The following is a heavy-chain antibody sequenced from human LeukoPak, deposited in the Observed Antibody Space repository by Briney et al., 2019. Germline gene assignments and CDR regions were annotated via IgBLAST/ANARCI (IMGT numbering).Heavy chain of an antibody. CDR1: GFSLSNYW. J-gene: IGHJ4*02. V-gene: IGHV3-7*01. CDR3: AEGGY. CDR2: IRPDGSEK. Sequence: GGSLRLSCAASGFSLSNYWMNWVRQAPGKGLEWVASIRPDGSEKYYVGSLRGRFTISRGDARNSLYLQMNSLRAEDTAVYYCAEGGYWGQGTLVTVSS.